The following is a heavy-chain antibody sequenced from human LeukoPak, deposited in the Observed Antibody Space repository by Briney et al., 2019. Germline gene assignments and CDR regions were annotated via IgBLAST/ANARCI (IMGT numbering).Heavy chain of an antibody. CDR2: ISYDGSNK. CDR3: ARDGSTVTRGYYYMDV. J-gene: IGHJ6*03. Sequence: GGSLRLSCAASGFTFSSYAMHRVRQAPGKGLEWVAVISYDGSNKYYADSVKGRFTISRDNSKNTLYLQMTSLRAEDTAVYYCARDGSTVTRGYYYMDVWGKGTTVTVSS. D-gene: IGHD4-17*01. V-gene: IGHV3-30*04. CDR1: GFTFSSYA.